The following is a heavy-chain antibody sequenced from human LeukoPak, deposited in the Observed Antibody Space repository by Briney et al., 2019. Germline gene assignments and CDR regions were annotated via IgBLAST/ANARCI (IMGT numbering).Heavy chain of an antibody. CDR3: ARRVGSGWPVQH. CDR2: MNPNSGNR. Sequence: PVASVRVSCKASGYTFSSYDINWVRQATGQGLERMGWMNPNSGNRGYAQKFQGRLNMTRNTSISTAYMELSSLRSEDSAVYYCARRVGSGWPVQHWGQGTLVTVSS. D-gene: IGHD6-19*01. J-gene: IGHJ1*01. CDR1: GYTFSSYD. V-gene: IGHV1-8*01.